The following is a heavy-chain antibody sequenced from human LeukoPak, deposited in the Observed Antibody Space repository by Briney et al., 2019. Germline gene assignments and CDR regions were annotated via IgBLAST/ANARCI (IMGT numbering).Heavy chain of an antibody. J-gene: IGHJ6*04. CDR2: IYTSGST. CDR3: ARDIMDV. V-gene: IGHV4-61*02. CDR1: GGSISSGSYY. Sequence: SQTLSLTCTVSGGSISSGSYYWSWIRQPAGKGLEWIGRIYTSGSTNYNPSLKSRVTISVDMSKNQFSLKLSSVTAADTAVYYCARDIMDVWGKGTTVTVSS.